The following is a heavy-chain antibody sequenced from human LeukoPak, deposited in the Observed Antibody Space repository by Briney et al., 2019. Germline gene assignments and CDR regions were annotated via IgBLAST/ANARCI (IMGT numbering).Heavy chain of an antibody. CDR3: ARNSRDGYPTPPDY. J-gene: IGHJ4*02. CDR2: IYYSGST. Sequence: SETLSLTCTVSGGSISSYYWSWIRQPPGKGLEWIGYIYYSGSTNYNPSLKSRVTISVDTSKNQFSLKLSSVTAADTAVYYCARNSRDGYPTPPDYWGQGTLVTVSS. CDR1: GGSISSYY. D-gene: IGHD5-24*01. V-gene: IGHV4-59*01.